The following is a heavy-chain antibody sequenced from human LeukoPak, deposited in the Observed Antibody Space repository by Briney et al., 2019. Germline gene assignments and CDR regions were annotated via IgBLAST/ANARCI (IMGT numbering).Heavy chain of an antibody. CDR2: IIPILGIA. CDR3: ARGFTDYYYGMDV. CDR1: GGTFSSYA. J-gene: IGHJ6*02. Sequence: SVKVSCEASGGTFSSYAISWVRQAPGQGLEWMGRIIPILGIANYAQKFQGRVTITADKSTSTAYMELSSLRSEDTAVYYCARGFTDYYYGMDVWGQGTTVTVSS. V-gene: IGHV1-69*04.